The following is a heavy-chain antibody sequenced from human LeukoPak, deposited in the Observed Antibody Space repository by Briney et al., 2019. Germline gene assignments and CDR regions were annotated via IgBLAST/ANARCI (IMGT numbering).Heavy chain of an antibody. CDR3: AKDRDYGGNSGLAFDI. CDR1: GFTFSSYA. J-gene: IGHJ3*02. Sequence: GGSLRLSCAASGFTFSSYAMSWVRQAPGKGLEWVSAISGSGGSTYYADSVKGRFTISRDNSKNTLYLQMNSLRAEDTAVYYCAKDRDYGGNSGLAFDIWGQGTMVTVSS. CDR2: ISGSGGST. V-gene: IGHV3-23*01. D-gene: IGHD4-23*01.